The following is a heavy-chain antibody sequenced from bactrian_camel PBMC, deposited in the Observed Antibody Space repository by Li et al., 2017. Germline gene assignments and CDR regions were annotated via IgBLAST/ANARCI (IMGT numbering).Heavy chain of an antibody. CDR2: K. Sequence: HVQLVESGGGSVQGGGSLRLSCAASGSAYSSRSMGWYRRPPGAGKVYDNSVKGRFTISRDNAKNTLYLQMNSLKPEDTAVYYCAADCAAGKLKYYVWGQGTQVTVS. CDR1: GSAYSSRS. J-gene: IGHJ4*01. D-gene: IGHD3*01. V-gene: IGHV3S9*01. CDR3: AADCAAGKLKYYV.